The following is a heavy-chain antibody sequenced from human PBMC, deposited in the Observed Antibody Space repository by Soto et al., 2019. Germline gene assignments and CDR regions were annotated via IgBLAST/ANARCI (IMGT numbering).Heavy chain of an antibody. CDR3: ARRNSGWAYNWFDP. D-gene: IGHD6-19*01. V-gene: IGHV4-39*01. J-gene: IGHJ5*02. Sequence: LSLTCTVSGGSISSSSYYWGWIRQPPGKGLEWIGSIYYSGSTYYNPSLKSRVTISVDTSKNQLSLKLSSVTAADTAVYYCARRNSGWAYNWFDPWGQGTLVTVSS. CDR1: GGSISSSSYY. CDR2: IYYSGST.